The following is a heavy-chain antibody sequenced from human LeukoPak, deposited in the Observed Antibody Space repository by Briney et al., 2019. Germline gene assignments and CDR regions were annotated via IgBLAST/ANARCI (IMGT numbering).Heavy chain of an antibody. CDR3: ARGRGSGSFGPRPPLY. Sequence: PSETLSLTCTVSGGSVTDYYWSWIRQSPGKGLEWIGYIYYTGTSYNPSLKRRVTISADTSKNQFSLKLISVTAADTAVYYCARGRGSGSFGPRPPLYWGQGTLVTVSS. J-gene: IGHJ4*02. V-gene: IGHV4-59*02. CDR2: IYYTGT. D-gene: IGHD3-10*01. CDR1: GGSVTDYY.